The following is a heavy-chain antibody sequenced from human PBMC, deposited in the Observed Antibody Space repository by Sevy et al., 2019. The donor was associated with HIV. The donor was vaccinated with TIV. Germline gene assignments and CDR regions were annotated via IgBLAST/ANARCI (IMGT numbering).Heavy chain of an antibody. J-gene: IGHJ6*02. CDR1: GFTFSSYA. CDR3: ASDLSGWYGSYYYYYYGMDV. Sequence: GGSLRLSCAASGFTFSSYAMHWVRQAPGKGLEWVAVISYDGSNKYYADSGKGGFTISRDNSKNTLYLQMNSLRDEDTAVYYCASDLSGWYGSYYYYYYGMDVWGQGTTVTVSS. CDR2: ISYDGSNK. V-gene: IGHV3-30-3*01. D-gene: IGHD6-19*01.